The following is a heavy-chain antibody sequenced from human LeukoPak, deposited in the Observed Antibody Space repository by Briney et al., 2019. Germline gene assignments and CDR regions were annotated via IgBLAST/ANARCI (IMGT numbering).Heavy chain of an antibody. CDR2: INPSGGST. V-gene: IGHV1-46*01. CDR3: ARNKWNYYDSSGYYFFDY. CDR1: GYTFTSYY. Sequence: ASVKVSCKEAGYTFTSYYMHWVRQAPGQGLEWMGIINPSGGSTSYAQKFQGRVTMTRDTSTSTVYMELSSLRSEDTAVYYCARNKWNYYDSSGYYFFDYWGQGTLVTVSS. J-gene: IGHJ4*02. D-gene: IGHD3-22*01.